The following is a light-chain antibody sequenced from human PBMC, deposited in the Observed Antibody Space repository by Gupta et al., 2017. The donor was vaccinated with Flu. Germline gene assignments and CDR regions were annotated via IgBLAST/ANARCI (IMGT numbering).Light chain of an antibody. CDR1: QSISSW. CDR3: QQYNSSPYT. Sequence: DIQMTQSPSTLSASVGDRVTITCRASQSISSWLAWYQQKPGKAPKLLIYKASSLESGVPSRFSGSGSGTECTLTISSLQPDDFATYYCQQYNSSPYTFGQGTKLEIK. CDR2: KAS. J-gene: IGKJ2*01. V-gene: IGKV1-5*03.